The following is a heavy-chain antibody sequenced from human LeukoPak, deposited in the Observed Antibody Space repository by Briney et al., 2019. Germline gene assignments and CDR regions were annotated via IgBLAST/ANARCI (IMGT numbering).Heavy chain of an antibody. CDR2: IYSGGST. Sequence: PGGSLRLSCAASGFIVSGTYMSWVRQAPGKGLEWVSAIYSGGSTYYPDSVKGRFTISRHNSKDTLYLQMNSLRPEDTAVYYCTRGQVNPFDYWGQGTLVTVSS. CDR1: GFIVSGTY. J-gene: IGHJ4*02. CDR3: TRGQVNPFDY. V-gene: IGHV3-53*04. D-gene: IGHD2-21*01.